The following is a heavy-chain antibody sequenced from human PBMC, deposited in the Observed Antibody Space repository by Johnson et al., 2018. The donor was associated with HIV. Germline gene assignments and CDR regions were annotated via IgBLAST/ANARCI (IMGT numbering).Heavy chain of an antibody. V-gene: IGHV3-23*04. CDR2: IIGRGCST. J-gene: IGHJ3*02. Sequence: VQPVESGGGLVQPGGSLRLSCAASGFTVRSNYMSWVRQAPGKGLEWVSGIIGRGCSTYYAASVKCRFTISRYNSKNTLYLQMNSLRAEDTAVYYCAKVSGGVTRDFDIWGQGTMVTVSS. CDR3: AKVSGGVTRDFDI. CDR1: GFTVRSNY. D-gene: IGHD1-26*01.